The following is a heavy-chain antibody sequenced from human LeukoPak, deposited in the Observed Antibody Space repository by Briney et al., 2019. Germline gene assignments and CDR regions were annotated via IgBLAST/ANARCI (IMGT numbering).Heavy chain of an antibody. J-gene: IGHJ6*03. CDR3: AKNGDRGAYCSGGSCYPYYYYNMDV. V-gene: IGHV4-59*08. CDR1: GGSINSYY. D-gene: IGHD2-15*01. Sequence: SETLSLTCTVSGGSINSYYWSWIRQPPGKGLEWIGEIYHSGSTNYNPSLKSRVTISVDKSKNQFSLKLSSVTAADTAIYYCAKNGDRGAYCSGGSCYPYYYYNMDVWGKGTTVTISS. CDR2: IYHSGST.